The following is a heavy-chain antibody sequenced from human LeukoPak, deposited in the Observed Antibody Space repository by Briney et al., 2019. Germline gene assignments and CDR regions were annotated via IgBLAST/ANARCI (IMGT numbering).Heavy chain of an antibody. J-gene: IGHJ3*02. CDR3: ATSRGYDSSPWAFDI. CDR2: FDPEDGEA. V-gene: IGHV1-24*01. D-gene: IGHD3-22*01. Sequence: ASVKVSCKVSGYTLTELSMHWVRQAPGKGLEWMGGFDPEDGEAIYAQKFQGRVTMTEDTSTDTAYMELSSLRSEDTAVYYCATSRGYDSSPWAFDIWGQGTMVTVPS. CDR1: GYTLTELS.